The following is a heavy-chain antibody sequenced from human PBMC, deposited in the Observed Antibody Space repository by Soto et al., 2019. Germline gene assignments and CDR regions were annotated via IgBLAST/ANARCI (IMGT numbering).Heavy chain of an antibody. D-gene: IGHD3-22*01. V-gene: IGHV3-53*01. J-gene: IGHJ4*02. CDR1: GFTVSSNY. CDR3: ARGGYDSSGYPMEALDY. CDR2: IYSGGST. Sequence: TGGSLRLSCAASGFTVSSNYMSWVRQAPGKGLEWVSVIYSGGSTYYADSVKGRFTISRDNSKNTLYLQMNSLRAEDTAVYYCARGGYDSSGYPMEALDYWGQGTLVTVSS.